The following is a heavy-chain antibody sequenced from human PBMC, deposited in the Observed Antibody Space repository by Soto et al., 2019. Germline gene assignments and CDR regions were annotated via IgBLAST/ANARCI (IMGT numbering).Heavy chain of an antibody. D-gene: IGHD6-13*01. Sequence: QVQLQESGPGLVKPSQTLSLTCSVSGGSITSGGFYWSWIRQHPEKGLGWMSYIFHGGSTDFNPSLKGRIIISAETSKNQFSLKLTSVTAADTAVYYCVRGGIAGNWFDPWGQGTLVTVSS. V-gene: IGHV4-31*03. CDR1: GGSITSGGFY. J-gene: IGHJ5*02. CDR3: VRGGIAGNWFDP. CDR2: IFHGGST.